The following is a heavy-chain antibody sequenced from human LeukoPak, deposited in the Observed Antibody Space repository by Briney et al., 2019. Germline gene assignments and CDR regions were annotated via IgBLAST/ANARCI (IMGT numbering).Heavy chain of an antibody. CDR1: GYTFTSYD. CDR2: MNPNSGNT. V-gene: IGHV1-8*01. J-gene: IGHJ4*02. CDR3: ARVKAMVRGVIIYYFDY. D-gene: IGHD3-10*01. Sequence: GASVKVSCKASGYTFTSYDINCVRQATGQGLEWMGWMNPNSGNTGYAQKFQGRVTMTRNTSISTAYMELSSLRSEDTAVYYCARVKAMVRGVIIYYFDYWGQGTLVTVSS.